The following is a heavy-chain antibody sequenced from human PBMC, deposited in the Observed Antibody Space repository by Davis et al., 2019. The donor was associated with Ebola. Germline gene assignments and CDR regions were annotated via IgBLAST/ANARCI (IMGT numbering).Heavy chain of an antibody. CDR1: GFTVSSNY. Sequence: HTGGSLRLSCAASGFTVSSNYMSCVRQAPGNGLEWVSRIIDDGTVTNYADSVEGRFTIFRDNGKNTLYLQLHSLTAEDTAVYYCARGPAVTGTGNSFELWGQGTGVTISS. D-gene: IGHD1-1*01. V-gene: IGHV3-74*01. CDR2: IIDDGTVT. CDR3: ARGPAVTGTGNSFEL. J-gene: IGHJ3*01.